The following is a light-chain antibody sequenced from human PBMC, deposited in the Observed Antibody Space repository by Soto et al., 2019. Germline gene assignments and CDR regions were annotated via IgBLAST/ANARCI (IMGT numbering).Light chain of an antibody. J-gene: IGLJ1*01. CDR3: SSYTSSRTLGGV. CDR1: SSDVGGYNY. Sequence: QSVLTQPASVCGSPGQSITISCTGTSSDVGGYNYVSWYQQHPGKAPKLMIYDVSNRPSGVSNRFSGSKSGNTASLTISGLQAEDEADYYCSSYTSSRTLGGVFGTGTKVTVL. V-gene: IGLV2-14*01. CDR2: DVS.